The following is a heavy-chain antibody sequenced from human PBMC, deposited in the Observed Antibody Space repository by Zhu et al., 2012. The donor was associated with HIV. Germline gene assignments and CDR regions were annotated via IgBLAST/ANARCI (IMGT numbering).Heavy chain of an antibody. D-gene: IGHD4-17*01. V-gene: IGHV1-2*02. CDR2: ETCDWRR. CDR1: EDVFDAAY. J-gene: IGHJ2*01. Sequence: QVQLVQAGGGVKKPGASVTLSCKTADEDVFDAAYMHWVRQAPGQTFEWLGVDETCDWRRQLCTEVSRAGSPFTRTRELGIAYMDLRNLRFDDTAVYFCARKTAGDVSGDKRGFFFDLWGRGSRVIVSS. CDR3: ARKTAGDVSGDKRGFFFDL.